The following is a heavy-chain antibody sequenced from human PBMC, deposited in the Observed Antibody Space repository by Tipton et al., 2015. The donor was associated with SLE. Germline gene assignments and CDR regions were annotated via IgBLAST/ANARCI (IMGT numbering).Heavy chain of an antibody. D-gene: IGHD2-15*01. J-gene: IGHJ4*02. CDR2: IKEDGSET. V-gene: IGHV3-7*01. CDR3: AREVAGYFDN. CDR1: GFIFSRSW. Sequence: SLRLSCEASGFIFSRSWMSWVRRAAGKGLEWVASIKEDGSETYYGESVKGRITISRDNAKNSVYLQTNSLRGEDTAVYYCAREVAGYFDNWGQGILVTVSS.